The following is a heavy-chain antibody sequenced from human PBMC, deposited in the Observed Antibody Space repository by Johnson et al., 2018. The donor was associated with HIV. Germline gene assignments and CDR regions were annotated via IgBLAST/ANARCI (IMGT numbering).Heavy chain of an antibody. CDR2: ISSGDRT. Sequence: VQLVESGGGLIQPGGSLRLSCAASGFTVSSNYMTWVRQAPAKGLEWVSVISSGDRTFYADSVKGRFTISRDNSKNTLYLQMNSLRAEDTAVYYCASRLWWQAPLDAFDIWGQGTMVTVSS. CDR1: GFTVSSNY. D-gene: IGHD2-21*01. V-gene: IGHV3-53*01. CDR3: ASRLWWQAPLDAFDI. J-gene: IGHJ3*02.